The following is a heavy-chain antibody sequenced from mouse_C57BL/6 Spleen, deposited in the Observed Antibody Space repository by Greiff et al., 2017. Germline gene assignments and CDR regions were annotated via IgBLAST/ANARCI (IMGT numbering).Heavy chain of an antibody. D-gene: IGHD1-1*01. CDR2: ILPISGST. J-gene: IGHJ4*01. CDR3: ARYPTVVAVDY. CDR1: GYTFTSYG. V-gene: IGHV1-64*01. Sequence: QVQLQQPGAELVKPGASVKLSCKASGYTFTSYGMHWVPQTPGQGLEWMGMILPISGSTNYHEKFKSKATLTVDKSSSTAYMQLSSLTSEDSAVYYCARYPTVVAVDYWGQGTSVTVAA.